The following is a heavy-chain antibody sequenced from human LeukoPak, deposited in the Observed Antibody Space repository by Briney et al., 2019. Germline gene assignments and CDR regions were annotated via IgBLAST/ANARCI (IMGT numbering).Heavy chain of an antibody. J-gene: IGHJ4*02. Sequence: QPGGSLRLSCAASGFTFSDYSMNWVRLAPGKGLEWISYIGIDSGNTNYADSVKGRFTISGDKAKNSLYLQMNSLRVEDTAVYYCARDYKYAFDNWGQGTLVTVSS. CDR1: GFTFSDYS. D-gene: IGHD5-24*01. CDR2: IGIDSGNT. V-gene: IGHV3-48*01. CDR3: ARDYKYAFDN.